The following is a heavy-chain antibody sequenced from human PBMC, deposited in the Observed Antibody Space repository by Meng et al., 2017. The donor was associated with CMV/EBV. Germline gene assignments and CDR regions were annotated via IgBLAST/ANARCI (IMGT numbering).Heavy chain of an antibody. Sequence: QVRLQQWGAGLLMPSESLSLTCAVCGGSFSGYYWSWIRQPPGKGMEWIGEINHSESTNYNPSLKSRATISVDTSKNQFSLKLSSVTAADTAVYYCARVWDSGWDYWGQGTLVTVSS. CDR2: INHSEST. CDR1: GGSFSGYY. CDR3: ARVWDSGWDY. D-gene: IGHD3-22*01. J-gene: IGHJ4*02. V-gene: IGHV4-34*01.